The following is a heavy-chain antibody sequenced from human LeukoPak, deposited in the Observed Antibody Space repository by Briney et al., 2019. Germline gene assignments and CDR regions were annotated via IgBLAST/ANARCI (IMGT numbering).Heavy chain of an antibody. CDR2: ISGSGGST. CDR1: GFTFSSYA. V-gene: IGHV3-23*01. J-gene: IGHJ4*02. Sequence: GGSLRLSCAASGFTFSSYAMSWVRQAPGKGLEWVSAISGSGGSTYYADSVKGRFTISRDNSKNMLYLQMNGLRAEDTAVYYCAKAEDSSSWHYYFDYWGQGTLVTVSS. CDR3: AKAEDSSSWHYYFDY. D-gene: IGHD6-13*01.